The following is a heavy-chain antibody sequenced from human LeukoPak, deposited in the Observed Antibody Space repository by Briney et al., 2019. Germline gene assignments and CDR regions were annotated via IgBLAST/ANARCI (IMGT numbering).Heavy chain of an antibody. CDR3: ARDMGPDYGMDV. Sequence: GGSLRLSCAASGFTFSSYEMNWVRQAPGKGLEWASYISSSGSTIYYADSVKGRFTISRDNAKNSLYLQMNSLRAEDTAVYYCARDMGPDYGMDVWGQGTTVTVSS. CDR2: ISSSGSTI. CDR1: GFTFSSYE. D-gene: IGHD3-10*01. J-gene: IGHJ6*02. V-gene: IGHV3-48*03.